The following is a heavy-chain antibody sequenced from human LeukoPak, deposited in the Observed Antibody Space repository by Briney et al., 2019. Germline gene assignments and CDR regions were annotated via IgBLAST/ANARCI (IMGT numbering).Heavy chain of an antibody. Sequence: GGSLRLSCAASGFSFSSFAMAWVRQAPGKGLEWVSGIIDTGGATYYADSVKGRFTISRDNSKNTLFLQMNSLRAEDTAVYYCAKFNGHPTTNYYMDVWGEGTTVTVSS. D-gene: IGHD3-10*01. CDR2: IIDTGGAT. CDR1: GFSFSSFA. V-gene: IGHV3-23*01. CDR3: AKFNGHPTTNYYMDV. J-gene: IGHJ6*04.